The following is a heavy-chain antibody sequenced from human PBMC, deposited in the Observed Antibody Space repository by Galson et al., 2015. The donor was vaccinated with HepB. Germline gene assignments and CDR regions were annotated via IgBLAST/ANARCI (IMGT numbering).Heavy chain of an antibody. CDR3: ARDLPTYYDFWSGYARVFDP. CDR1: GGTFSSYA. J-gene: IGHJ5*02. Sequence: SVKVSCKASGGTFSSYAISWVRQAPGQGLEWMGGIIPIFGTANYAQKFQGRVTITADESTSTAYMELSRLRSDDTAVYYCARDLPTYYDFWSGYARVFDPWGQGTLVTVSS. V-gene: IGHV1-69*13. D-gene: IGHD3-3*01. CDR2: IIPIFGTA.